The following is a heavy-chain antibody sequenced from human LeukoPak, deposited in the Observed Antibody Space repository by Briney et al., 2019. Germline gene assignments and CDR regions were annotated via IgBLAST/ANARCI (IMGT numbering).Heavy chain of an antibody. V-gene: IGHV3-23*01. CDR3: AELGITMIGGV. D-gene: IGHD3-10*02. CDR1: GFTFRSFA. Sequence: GGSLRLSCAASGFTFRSFAMTWVRQAPGKGLEWVSGISGSGGTTYYADSVKGRFTFSRDNSKNTLYLQMNSLRVEDTAVYYCAELGITMIGGVWGKGTTVTISS. CDR2: ISGSGGTT. J-gene: IGHJ6*04.